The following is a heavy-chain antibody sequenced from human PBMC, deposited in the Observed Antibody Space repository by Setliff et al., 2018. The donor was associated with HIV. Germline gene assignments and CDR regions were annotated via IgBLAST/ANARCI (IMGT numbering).Heavy chain of an antibody. CDR3: AKFGQQHSLGYYYYMDV. D-gene: IGHD6-13*01. CDR1: GFTFSSYA. CDR2: ISGSGGST. J-gene: IGHJ6*03. V-gene: IGHV3-23*01. Sequence: GGSLRLSCAASGFTFSSYAMSWVRQAPGKGLEWVSAISGSGGSTYYADSVKGRFTISRDNSKDTLYLQMNSLRAEDTAVYYCAKFGQQHSLGYYYYMDVWGKGTTVTVSS.